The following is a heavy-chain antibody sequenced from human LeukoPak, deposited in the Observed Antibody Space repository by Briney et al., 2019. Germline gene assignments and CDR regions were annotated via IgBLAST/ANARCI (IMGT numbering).Heavy chain of an antibody. Sequence: SETLSLTCTASGGSISSYYWSWIRQPPGKGLEWIGYIYYSGSTNYNPSLKSRVTISVDTSKNQFSLKLASVTAADTAVYYCARLEEGYGSGRRENYYYYYMDVWGKGTTVTISS. CDR2: IYYSGST. J-gene: IGHJ6*03. CDR3: ARLEEGYGSGRRENYYYYYMDV. D-gene: IGHD3-10*01. V-gene: IGHV4-59*01. CDR1: GGSISSYY.